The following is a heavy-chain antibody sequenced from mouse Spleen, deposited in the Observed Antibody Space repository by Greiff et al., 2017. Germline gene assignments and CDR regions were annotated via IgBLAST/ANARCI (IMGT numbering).Heavy chain of an antibody. CDR1: GFNIKDDY. Sequence: EVKLVESGAELVRPGASVKLSCTASGFNIKDDYMHWVQQRPEQGQEWIGWIDPENGDTEYASKFQGKATITADTSSNTAYLQLSSLTSEDTAVYYCTTRGNSYFDYWGQGTTLTVSS. V-gene: IGHV14-4*01. CDR3: TTRGNSYFDY. J-gene: IGHJ2*01. CDR2: IDPENGDT. D-gene: IGHD2-1*01.